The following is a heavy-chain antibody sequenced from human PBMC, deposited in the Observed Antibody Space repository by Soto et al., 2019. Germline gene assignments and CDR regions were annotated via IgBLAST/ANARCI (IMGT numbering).Heavy chain of an antibody. Sequence: SQTLSLTCVISGDSVSINSAVWNGIRQSPSRGLEWLGRTYYKSKWNNDYALSVKSRITINPDTSKNQFSLHLYSVTPEDTAVYSCTGITWFRGMDVWGQGTPVTVSS. CDR3: TGITWFRGMDV. CDR2: TYYKSKWNN. V-gene: IGHV6-1*01. J-gene: IGHJ6*02. CDR1: GDSVSINSAV. D-gene: IGHD3-10*01.